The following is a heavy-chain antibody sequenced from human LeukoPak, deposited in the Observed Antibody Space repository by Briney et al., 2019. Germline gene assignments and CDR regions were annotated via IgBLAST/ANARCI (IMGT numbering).Heavy chain of an antibody. CDR3: TRRMTRGVITSPFDS. D-gene: IGHD3-10*01. CDR2: IYPGDSDT. Sequence: GESLKISCKGSGYSFTNYWIGWVRQMPGKGLELMGLIYPGDSDTTYSPSFQGQVTISADKSITTAYLQWSSLRASDTAMYYCTRRMTRGVITSPFDSWGQGTLVSVSS. J-gene: IGHJ4*02. CDR1: GYSFTNYW. V-gene: IGHV5-51*01.